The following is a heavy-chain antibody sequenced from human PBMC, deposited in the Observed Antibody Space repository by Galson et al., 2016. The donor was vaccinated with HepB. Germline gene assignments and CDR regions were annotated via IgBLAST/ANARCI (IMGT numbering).Heavy chain of an antibody. CDR3: ARDLEDIVVVSAATNFYYGTDV. D-gene: IGHD2-15*01. V-gene: IGHV3-11*01. CDR2: ISSRGTTI. CDR1: GFTFSDYY. Sequence: SLRLSCAASGFTFSDYYMSWIRQAPGKGLEWVSYISSRGTTIYYADSVKGRFTISRDNAKNSLYLQMNSLRAEDTAIYYCARDLEDIVVVSAATNFYYGTDVWCQGTTVTFAS. J-gene: IGHJ6*02.